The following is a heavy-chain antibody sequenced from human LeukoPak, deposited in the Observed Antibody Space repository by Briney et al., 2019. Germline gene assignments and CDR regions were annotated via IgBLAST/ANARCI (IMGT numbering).Heavy chain of an antibody. CDR1: GFTFGDYA. CDR3: TRDRLLNVDTAIEAFDY. V-gene: IGHV3-49*04. CDR2: IRSKAYGGTT. J-gene: IGHJ4*02. Sequence: GGSLRLSCTASGFTFGDYAMSWVRQAPGKGLEWVGFIRSKAYGGTTEYAASVKGRFTISRDDSKSIAYLQMNSLKTEDTAVYYCTRDRLLNVDTAIEAFDYWGQGTLVTVS. D-gene: IGHD5-18*01.